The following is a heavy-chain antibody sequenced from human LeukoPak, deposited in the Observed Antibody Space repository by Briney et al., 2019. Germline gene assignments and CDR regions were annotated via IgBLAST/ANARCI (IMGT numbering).Heavy chain of an antibody. V-gene: IGHV4-39*07. CDR2: IYYNGNT. CDR3: ARSGDSSGFYYYYYYMDV. J-gene: IGHJ6*03. CDR1: GGSISSSSYY. D-gene: IGHD3-22*01. Sequence: SETLSLTCTVSGGSISSSSYYWGWIRQPPGKGLAWLGTIYYNGNTYYNPSLKSRVTISVDTSKNQFSLKLSSVTAADTAVYYCARSGDSSGFYYYYYYMDVWGKGTTVTVSS.